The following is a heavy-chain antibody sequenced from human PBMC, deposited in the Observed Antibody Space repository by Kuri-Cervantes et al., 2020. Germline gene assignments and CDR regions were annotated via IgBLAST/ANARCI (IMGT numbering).Heavy chain of an antibody. Sequence: GESLKISCAASGFTFSSYAMSWVRQAPGKGLEWVAVISYDGSNKYYADSVKGRFTISRDNSKNTLYLQMNSLRAEDTAVYYCAKDPGGGYSYGPPPHYFDYWGQGTLVTVSS. D-gene: IGHD5-18*01. J-gene: IGHJ4*02. CDR3: AKDPGGGYSYGPPPHYFDY. V-gene: IGHV3-30-3*01. CDR2: ISYDGSNK. CDR1: GFTFSSYA.